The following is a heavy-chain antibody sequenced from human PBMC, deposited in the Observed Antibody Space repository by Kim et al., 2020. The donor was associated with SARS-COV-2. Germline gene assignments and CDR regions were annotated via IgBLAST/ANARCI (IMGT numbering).Heavy chain of an antibody. CDR3: ARDREYSGYDYGYYGMDV. V-gene: IGHV3-33*01. J-gene: IGHJ6*02. CDR1: GFTFSSYG. D-gene: IGHD5-12*01. Sequence: GGSLRLSCAASGFTFSSYGMHWVHQAPGKGLEWVAVIWYDGSNKYYADSVKGRFTISRDNSKNTLYLQMNSLRAEDTAVYYCARDREYSGYDYGYYGMDVWGQGTTVTVSS. CDR2: IWYDGSNK.